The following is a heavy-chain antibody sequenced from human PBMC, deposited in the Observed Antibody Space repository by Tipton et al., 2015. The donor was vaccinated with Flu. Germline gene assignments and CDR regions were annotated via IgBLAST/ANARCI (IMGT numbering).Heavy chain of an antibody. CDR3: TRGTSTSGIAY. CDR2: VNHSGST. CDR1: GGSFSGDY. Sequence: TLSLTCVVYGGSFSGDYCSWIRQPPGKGLEWIGEVNHSGSTNYNPSLKSRVTISVDTSKNQFSLKLDSVTAADTAVYYCTRGTSTSGIAYWGQGTLVTVSS. J-gene: IGHJ4*02. V-gene: IGHV4-34*01. D-gene: IGHD6-6*01.